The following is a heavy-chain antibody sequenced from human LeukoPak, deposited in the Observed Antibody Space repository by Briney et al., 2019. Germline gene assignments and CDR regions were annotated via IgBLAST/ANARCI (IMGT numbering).Heavy chain of an antibody. D-gene: IGHD3-10*01. J-gene: IGHJ4*02. CDR3: ARGVDTLLYFGELLSPWEFDY. CDR1: GFTFSRYW. V-gene: IGHV3-7*03. CDR2: IKEDGSEQ. Sequence: GGSLRLSCAASGFTFSRYWMSWVRQAPGKGLEWVANIKEDGSEQYYVDSVKGRFAISRDSAKNSLYLQMNSLRAVDTAVYYCARGVDTLLYFGELLSPWEFDYWGQGALVTVSS.